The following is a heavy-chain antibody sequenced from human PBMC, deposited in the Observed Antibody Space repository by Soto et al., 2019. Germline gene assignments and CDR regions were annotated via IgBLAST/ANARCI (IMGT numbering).Heavy chain of an antibody. CDR2: ISGSGGST. J-gene: IGHJ4*02. CDR1: GFTFSSYA. Sequence: GGSLRLSCAASGFTFSSYAMSWVRQAPGKGLEWVLAISGSGGSTYYADSVKGRFTISRDNSKNTLYLQMNSLRAEDTAVYYCAKDNGAAAGSPWGYWGQGTLVTVSS. D-gene: IGHD6-13*01. CDR3: AKDNGAAAGSPWGY. V-gene: IGHV3-23*01.